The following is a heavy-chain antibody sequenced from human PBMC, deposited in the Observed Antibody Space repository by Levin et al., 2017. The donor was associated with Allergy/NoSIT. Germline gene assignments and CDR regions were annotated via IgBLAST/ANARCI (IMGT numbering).Heavy chain of an antibody. CDR2: ISYDGSNK. D-gene: IGHD3-9*01. CDR1: GFTFSSYA. J-gene: IGHJ4*02. CDR3: ARVNLTGYSLDY. V-gene: IGHV3-30*04. Sequence: LSLTCAASGFTFSSYAMHWVRQAPGKGLEWVAVISYDGSNKYYADSVKGRFTISRDNSKNTLYLQMNSLRAEDTAVYYCARVNLTGYSLDYWGQGTLVTVSS.